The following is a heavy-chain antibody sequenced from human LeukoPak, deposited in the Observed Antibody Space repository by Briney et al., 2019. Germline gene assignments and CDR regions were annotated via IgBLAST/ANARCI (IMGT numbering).Heavy chain of an antibody. Sequence: PGGSLRLSCAASGFTLSNAWMSCVRHAPGEGLEWVGRIKSKTDGGTTDYAAPVKDRFTISRDDSRNTLYLQMNSLKTEDTAVYYCTTLATRRTFDIWGQGTMVTVSS. CDR1: GFTLSNAW. CDR3: TTLATRRTFDI. CDR2: IKSKTDGGTT. D-gene: IGHD1-26*01. V-gene: IGHV3-15*01. J-gene: IGHJ3*02.